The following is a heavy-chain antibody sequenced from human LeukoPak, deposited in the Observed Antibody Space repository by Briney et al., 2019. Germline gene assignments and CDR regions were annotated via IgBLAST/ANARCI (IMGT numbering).Heavy chain of an antibody. CDR1: GGSISSYY. D-gene: IGHD3-22*01. V-gene: IGHV4-4*07. J-gene: IGHJ1*01. CDR2: IYTSGST. CDR3: ARGGDTSGYYYFEYFQH. Sequence: SETLSLTCTVSGGSISSYYWSWIRQPAGKGLEWIGRIYTSGSTNYNPSLKSRVTISADTSKNQFSLKLSSVTAADTAVYYCARGGDTSGYYYFEYFQHWGQGTLVTVSS.